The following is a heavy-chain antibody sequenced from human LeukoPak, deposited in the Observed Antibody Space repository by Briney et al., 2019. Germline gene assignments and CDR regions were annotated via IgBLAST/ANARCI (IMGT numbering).Heavy chain of an antibody. CDR3: AREHEGVLRYFDWSNWFDP. V-gene: IGHV4-4*07. CDR2: IYTSGST. Sequence: SETLSLTCTVSGGSISSYYWSWIRQPAGKGLEWIGRIYTSGSTNYNPSLKSRVTMSVDTSKNQFSLKLSSVTAADTAVYYCAREHEGVLRYFDWSNWFDPWGQGTLVTVSS. CDR1: GGSISSYY. D-gene: IGHD3-9*01. J-gene: IGHJ5*02.